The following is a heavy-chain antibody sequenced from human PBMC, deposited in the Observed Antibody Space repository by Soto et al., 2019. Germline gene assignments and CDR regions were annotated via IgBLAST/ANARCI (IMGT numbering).Heavy chain of an antibody. J-gene: IGHJ5*02. CDR1: GYTFTSYA. D-gene: IGHD2-15*01. CDR2: INAGNGNT. Sequence: ASVKVSCKASGYTFTSYAMHWVRQAPGQRLEWMGWINAGNGNTKYSQEFQGRVTITRDTSASTAYMELSSLRSEDTAVYYCAREGYCSGGSCYSFGWFDPWGQGTLVTVSS. CDR3: AREGYCSGGSCYSFGWFDP. V-gene: IGHV1-3*01.